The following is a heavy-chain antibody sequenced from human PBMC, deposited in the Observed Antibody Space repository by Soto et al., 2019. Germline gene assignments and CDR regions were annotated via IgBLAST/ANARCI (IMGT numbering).Heavy chain of an antibody. CDR1: GISLTTSGVG. J-gene: IGHJ5*02. CDR3: AHRTTTMTWWFDP. V-gene: IGHV2-5*02. D-gene: IGHD4-17*01. Sequence: QITLKEPGPTLVKPTQTLTLTCTFSGISLTTSGVGVGWIRQPPGKALDWLALIYCDDDRRYSPSLKSRLSITKDTSKTQVGLTMTNMDPADTGTYFCAHRTTTMTWWFDPWGQGTLVTVSS. CDR2: IYCDDDR.